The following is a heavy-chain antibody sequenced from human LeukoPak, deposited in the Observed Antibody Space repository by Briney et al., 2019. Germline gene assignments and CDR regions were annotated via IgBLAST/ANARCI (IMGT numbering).Heavy chain of an antibody. D-gene: IGHD2-2*02. CDR3: ARHGLGVVVPAAIAYYYYYYYMDV. Sequence: SETLSLTCTVSGGSLGSSCYYWGWIRQPPGKGLEWFGSIYYSGSTYYNPSLKSRVTISVDTSKHQFSLKLSSVTAADTAVYYCARHGLGVVVPAAIAYYYYYYYMDVWGKGTTVTVSS. CDR1: GGSLGSSCYY. CDR2: IYYSGST. V-gene: IGHV4-39*01. J-gene: IGHJ6*03.